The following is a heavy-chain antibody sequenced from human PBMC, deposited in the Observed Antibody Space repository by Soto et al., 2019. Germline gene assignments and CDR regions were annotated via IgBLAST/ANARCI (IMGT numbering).Heavy chain of an antibody. V-gene: IGHV3-7*01. D-gene: IGHD2-15*01. CDR1: GFTFSSYL. Sequence: PGGSLRLSCAASGFTFSSYLMSWVRQAPGKGLEWVANIKQDGSEKYYVDSVKGRFTISRDNAKNSLYLQMNSLRAEDTAVYYCEREYCSGGSCYYPYYYYMDVWGKGTTVTVSS. CDR2: IKQDGSEK. J-gene: IGHJ6*03. CDR3: EREYCSGGSCYYPYYYYMDV.